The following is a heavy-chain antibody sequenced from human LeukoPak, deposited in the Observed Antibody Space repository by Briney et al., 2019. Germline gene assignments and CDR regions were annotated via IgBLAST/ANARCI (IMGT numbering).Heavy chain of an antibody. CDR1: GGSFSGYY. Sequence: SESLSLTCAVYGGSFSGYYWSWIRQPPGKGLEWIGEIIHSRSTNYNPSLKSRGTISVDTSKNQFSLKLSSVTAADTAVYYCARGSTPPRYSSSPTGFDYWAKRSASRYSSSPTGFDYWGQGTLVTVS. CDR2: IIHSRST. V-gene: IGHV4-34*01. J-gene: IGHJ4*02. CDR3: ARGSTPPRYSSSPTGFDYWAKRSASRYSSSPTGFDY. D-gene: IGHD6-13*01.